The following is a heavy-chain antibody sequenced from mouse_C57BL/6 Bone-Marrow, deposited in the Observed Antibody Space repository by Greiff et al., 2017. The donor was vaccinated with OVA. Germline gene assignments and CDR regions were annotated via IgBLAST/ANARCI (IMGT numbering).Heavy chain of an antibody. V-gene: IGHV2-9*01. CDR1: GFSFTSYG. D-gene: IGHD3-2*02. J-gene: IGHJ4*01. CDR2: IWGGGST. CDR3: AKHEVRPPYYYAVDY. Sequence: VHLVESGPGLVAPSPSLSISCTVSGFSFTSYGVDWVRQPPGKGLEWLGVIWGGGSTNYNSATMSRQNISKANSKSQVSLKMHSLQTDDTSMYYCAKHEVRPPYYYAVDYWGQGTSVTVSS.